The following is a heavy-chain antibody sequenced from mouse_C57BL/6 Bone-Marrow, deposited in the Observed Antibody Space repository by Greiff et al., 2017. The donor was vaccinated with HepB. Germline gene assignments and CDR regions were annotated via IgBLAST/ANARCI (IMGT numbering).Heavy chain of an antibody. CDR1: GFTFSSYT. Sequence: EVQVVESGGGLVKPGGSLKLSCAASGFTFSSYTMSWVRQTPEKRLEWVATISGGGGNTYYPDSVKGRFTISRDNAKNTLYLQMSSLRSEDTALYYCARHQFITTVEFAYWGQGTLVTVSA. D-gene: IGHD1-1*01. CDR3: ARHQFITTVEFAY. V-gene: IGHV5-9*01. J-gene: IGHJ3*01. CDR2: ISGGGGNT.